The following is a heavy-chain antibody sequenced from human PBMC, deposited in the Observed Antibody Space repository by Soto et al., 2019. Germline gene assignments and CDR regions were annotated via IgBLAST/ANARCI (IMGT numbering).Heavy chain of an antibody. CDR2: INWNGGST. CDR3: ARGDSSSWFDY. D-gene: IGHD6-13*01. V-gene: IGHV3-20*01. J-gene: IGHJ4*02. CDR1: GFTFDDYG. Sequence: GGSLRLSCAASGFTFDDYGMSWVRQAPGKGLEWVSGINWNGGSTGYADSVKGRFTISRDNAKNSLYLQMNSLRAEDTALYHCARGDSSSWFDYWGQGTLVTVSS.